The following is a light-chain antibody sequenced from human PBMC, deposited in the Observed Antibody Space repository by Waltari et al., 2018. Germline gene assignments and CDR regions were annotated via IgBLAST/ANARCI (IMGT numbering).Light chain of an antibody. V-gene: IGKV3-15*01. Sequence: EIVMTQSPATLSVSPGERATLSCRASQSITSNLAWYQQKLGQAPRLLIYGASTRATGIPARFSGSGSGTEFTLTITSLQSEDFAVYYCQQYNYWPPGNTFGQGTKLEIK. CDR3: QQYNYWPPGNT. CDR1: QSITSN. J-gene: IGKJ2*01. CDR2: GAS.